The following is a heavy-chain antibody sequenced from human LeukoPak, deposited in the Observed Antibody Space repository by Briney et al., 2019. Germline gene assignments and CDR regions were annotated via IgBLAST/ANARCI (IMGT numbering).Heavy chain of an antibody. CDR2: ISNDGNNK. CDR1: GLTFSSYG. D-gene: IGHD6-19*01. CDR3: VKVRYTSGWYWGHLDY. Sequence: PGGSLSLSCEASGLTFSSYGMHWVRKGPGKGLEWVAVISNDGNNKYYADSVRGRFTISRDISKNTLYLQMNSLRAEDTAVYYCVKVRYTSGWYWGHLDYWGQGTLVTVSS. J-gene: IGHJ4*02. V-gene: IGHV3-30*18.